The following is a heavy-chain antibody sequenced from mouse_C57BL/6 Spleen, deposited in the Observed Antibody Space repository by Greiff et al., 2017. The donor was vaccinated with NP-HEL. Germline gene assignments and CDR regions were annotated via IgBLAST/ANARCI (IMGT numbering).Heavy chain of an antibody. CDR3: ATGVWYFDV. J-gene: IGHJ1*03. Sequence: QVQLQQPGAELVMPGASVKLSCKASGYTFTSYWMHWVKQRPGQGLEWIGEIDPSDSYTNYNRKFKGKSTLTVDKSSSTAYMQLSSLTSEDSAVYYCATGVWYFDVWGTGTTVTVSS. CDR1: GYTFTSYW. CDR2: IDPSDSYT. V-gene: IGHV1-69*01.